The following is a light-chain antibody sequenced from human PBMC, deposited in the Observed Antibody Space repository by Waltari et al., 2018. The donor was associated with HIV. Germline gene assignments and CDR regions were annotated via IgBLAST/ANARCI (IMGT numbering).Light chain of an antibody. J-gene: IGLJ2*01. CDR3: QSADSSGTYPVV. Sequence: SYELTQPPSVSVSPGQTARITCSGDALPKKYAYWYQQKPGQAPVVVIYKDSERPSGIPERFSGSSSGTTGTLTISGVQAEDEADYYGQSADSSGTYPVVFGGGTKLTVL. CDR2: KDS. V-gene: IGLV3-25*03. CDR1: ALPKKY.